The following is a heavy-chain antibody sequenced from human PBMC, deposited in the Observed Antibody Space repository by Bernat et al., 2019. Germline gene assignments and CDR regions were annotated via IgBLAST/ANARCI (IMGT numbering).Heavy chain of an antibody. CDR1: GFTFSSYG. J-gene: IGHJ4*02. CDR3: AKDALMVATLPHDY. Sequence: QVQLVESGGGVVQPGRSLRLSCAASGFTFSSYGMHWVRQAPGKGLEWVAVISYDGSNKYYADSVKGRFTISRDNSKNTLYLQMNSLRAEDTAVYYCAKDALMVATLPHDYWGQGTLVTGST. V-gene: IGHV3-30*18. D-gene: IGHD5-12*01. CDR2: ISYDGSNK.